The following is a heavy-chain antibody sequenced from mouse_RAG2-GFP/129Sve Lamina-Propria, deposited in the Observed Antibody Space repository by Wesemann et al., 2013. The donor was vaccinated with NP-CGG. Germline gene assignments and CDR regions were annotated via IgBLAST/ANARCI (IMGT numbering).Heavy chain of an antibody. D-gene: IGHD4-1*01. CDR3: ARAGRGYYFDY. J-gene: IGHJ2*01. V-gene: IGHV5-9*01. CDR2: ISSGGGNT. CDR1: GFTFSSYT. Sequence: EVMLVESGGGLVKPGGSLKLSCAASGFTFSSYTMSWVRQTPAKRLEWVATISSGGGNTYYPDSVKGRFTISRDNAKNTLFLQMTSLRSEDTAMYYCARAGRGYYFDYWGQGTTLTVSS.